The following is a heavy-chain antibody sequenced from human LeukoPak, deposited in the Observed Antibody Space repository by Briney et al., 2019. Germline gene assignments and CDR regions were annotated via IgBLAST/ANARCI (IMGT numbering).Heavy chain of an antibody. V-gene: IGHV3-23*01. J-gene: IGHJ1*01. CDR3: ANSGYCSGGSCPEEYFQH. CDR1: GFTFSSYA. CDR2: ISGSGGST. D-gene: IGHD2-15*01. Sequence: GGSLRLSCAASGFTFSSYAMSWVRQAPGKGLEWVSAISGSGGSTYYADSVKGRFTISRDNSKNTLYLQMNSLRAEDTAVYYCANSGYCSGGSCPEEYFQHWGQGTLVTVSS.